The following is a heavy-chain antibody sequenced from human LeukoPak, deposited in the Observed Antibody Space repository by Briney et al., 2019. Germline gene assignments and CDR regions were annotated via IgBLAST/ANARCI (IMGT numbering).Heavy chain of an antibody. Sequence: ASVKASCKASGGTFSSYAISWVRQAPGQGLEWMGGIIPIFGTANYAQKFQGRVTITADKSTSTAYMELSSLRSEDTAVYYCASRSTAAPVYRYYYYMDVWGKGTTVTVSS. CDR2: IIPIFGTA. J-gene: IGHJ6*03. D-gene: IGHD6-13*01. CDR1: GGTFSSYA. V-gene: IGHV1-69*06. CDR3: ASRSTAAPVYRYYYYMDV.